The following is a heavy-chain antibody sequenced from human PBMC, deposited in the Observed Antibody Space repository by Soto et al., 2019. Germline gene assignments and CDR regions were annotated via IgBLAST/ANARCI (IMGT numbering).Heavy chain of an antibody. CDR2: IYDSGRT. CDR3: SSLTPIIPGAFDD. J-gene: IGHJ4*02. Sequence: QVQLQESGPGLVQPSQTLSLTCTVSGASIGSGSYYWSWIRQYPGEGLVWIGHIYDSGRTYYNPSLESRVSTSIDTSTNDSSLTPTSVTAADAAVYYCSSLTPIIPGAFDDWGLGTVVTFSS. V-gene: IGHV4-31*03. CDR1: GASIGSGSYY. D-gene: IGHD2-8*02.